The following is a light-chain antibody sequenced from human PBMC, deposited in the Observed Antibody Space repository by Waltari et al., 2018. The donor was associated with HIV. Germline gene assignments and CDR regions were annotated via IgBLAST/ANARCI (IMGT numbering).Light chain of an antibody. CDR3: QQSYSTPT. Sequence: DIQMTQSPSSLSASVGDRVTITCRASQSIVSYLNWYQQKPGKAPNLLIYPASSLQSGVPARFSGSGSGTDFTLTISSLQPEDFATYYCQQSYSTPTFGGGTKVEIK. CDR1: QSIVSY. CDR2: PAS. J-gene: IGKJ4*01. V-gene: IGKV1-39*01.